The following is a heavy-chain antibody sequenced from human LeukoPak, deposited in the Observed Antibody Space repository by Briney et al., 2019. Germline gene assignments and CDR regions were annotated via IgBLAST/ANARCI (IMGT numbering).Heavy chain of an antibody. CDR3: TKDSEQKWELHD. CDR2: IEYDGNDK. D-gene: IGHD1-26*01. V-gene: IGHV3-30*02. CDR1: GFTFSSYG. J-gene: IGHJ4*02. Sequence: RPGGSLRLSCAASGFTFSSYGMHWVRQPPGKGLEWVALIEYDGNDKYYADSVKGRFTISRDFSKNTLYLQMNSLRPEDTAVYYCTKDSEQKWELHDWGQGTLVTVSS.